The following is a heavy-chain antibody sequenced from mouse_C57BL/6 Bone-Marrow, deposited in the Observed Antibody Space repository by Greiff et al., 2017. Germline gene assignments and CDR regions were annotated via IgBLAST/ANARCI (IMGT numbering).Heavy chain of an antibody. CDR1: GFNIKNTY. V-gene: IGHV14-3*01. J-gene: IGHJ4*01. CDR3: ARSDYYGSSYGAMDY. D-gene: IGHD1-1*01. Sequence: VQLQQPVAELVRPGASVKLSCTASGFNIKNTYMHWVKQRPEQGLEWIGRIDPANGNTKYAPKFQGKATITADPSSNTAYLQLSSLTSEDTAIYYCARSDYYGSSYGAMDYWGQGTSVTVSS. CDR2: IDPANGNT.